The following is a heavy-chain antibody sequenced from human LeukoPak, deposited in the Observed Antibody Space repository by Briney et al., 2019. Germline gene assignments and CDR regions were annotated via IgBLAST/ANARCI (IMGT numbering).Heavy chain of an antibody. D-gene: IGHD6-13*01. V-gene: IGHV1-3*01. Sequence: ASVKVSCKASGYTCTSYAMHWVRQAPGQRLEWMGWINAGNGNTKYSQKFQGRVTITRDTSASTAYLELSSLRSEDTAVYYCARSSPSSSWYYFDYWGQGTLVTVSS. CDR2: INAGNGNT. J-gene: IGHJ4*02. CDR1: GYTCTSYA. CDR3: ARSSPSSSWYYFDY.